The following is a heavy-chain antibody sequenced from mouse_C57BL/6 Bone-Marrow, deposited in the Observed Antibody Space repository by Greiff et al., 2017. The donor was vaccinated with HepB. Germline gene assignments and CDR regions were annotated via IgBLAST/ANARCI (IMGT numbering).Heavy chain of an antibody. D-gene: IGHD2-4*01. J-gene: IGHJ1*03. CDR2: IRNKANNHAT. V-gene: IGHV6-6*01. CDR3: TRLWDYDYDSWYFDV. CDR1: GFTFSDAW. Sequence: EVKVEESGGGLVHPGGSMKLSCAASGFTFSDAWMDWVRQSPEKGLEWVAEIRNKANNHATYYAESVKGRFTISRDDSKSSVYLQMNSLRAEDTGIYYCTRLWDYDYDSWYFDVWGTGTTVTVSS.